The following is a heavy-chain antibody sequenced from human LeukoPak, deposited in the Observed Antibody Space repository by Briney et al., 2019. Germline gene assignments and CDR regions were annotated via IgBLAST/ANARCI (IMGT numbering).Heavy chain of an antibody. V-gene: IGHV4-59*01. J-gene: IGHJ4*02. CDR1: GGSISSYY. Sequence: SETLSLTCTVSGGSISSYYWSWIRQPPGKGLEWIGYIYYSGSTNYNPSLKSRVTISVDTSKNQFSLKLSSVTAADTAVYYCARHSGYGYPFLDYWGQGTLVTVSS. CDR3: ARHSGYGYPFLDY. D-gene: IGHD5-12*01. CDR2: IYYSGST.